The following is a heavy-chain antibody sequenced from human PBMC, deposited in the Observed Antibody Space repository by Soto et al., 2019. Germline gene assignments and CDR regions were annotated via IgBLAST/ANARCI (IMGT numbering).Heavy chain of an antibody. V-gene: IGHV3-23*01. Sequence: GLSLRLSCAASGFAFSSYAMSCVLQAPGKGLEWVSAISGSGGSTYYADSVKGRFTISRDNAKNTLYLQMNSLRAEDTAVCYCAKDRRPGYSSSWYNGRFNEYYYYGMDVWGQGTAVTVSS. CDR3: AKDRRPGYSSSWYNGRFNEYYYYGMDV. D-gene: IGHD6-13*01. CDR1: GFAFSSYA. CDR2: ISGSGGST. J-gene: IGHJ6*02.